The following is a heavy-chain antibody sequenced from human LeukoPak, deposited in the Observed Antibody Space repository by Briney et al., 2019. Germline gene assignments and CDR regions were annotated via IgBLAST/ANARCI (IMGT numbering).Heavy chain of an antibody. J-gene: IGHJ4*02. D-gene: IGHD3-22*01. Sequence: ASVKVSCKASGYTFTSYYMHWVRQAPGQGLEWMGIINPSGGSTSYAQKLQGRVTMTTDTSTSTAYMELRSLRSDDTAVYYCARNLPPLDYYDSSGYYSDWGQGTLVTVSS. V-gene: IGHV1-46*01. CDR1: GYTFTSYY. CDR3: ARNLPPLDYYDSSGYYSD. CDR2: INPSGGST.